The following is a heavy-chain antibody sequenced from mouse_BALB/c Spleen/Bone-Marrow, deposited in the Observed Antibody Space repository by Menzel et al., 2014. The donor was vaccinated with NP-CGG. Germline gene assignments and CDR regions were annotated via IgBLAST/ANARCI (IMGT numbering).Heavy chain of an antibody. CDR2: SRNKANGYTT. CDR3: ARDINYDNYWYFDV. D-gene: IGHD2-4*01. Sequence: EVKVEESGGGLAQPGGSLRLSCATSGFTFTDYYMSWVRQPPGKALEWLGFSRNKANGYTTEYSASVKGRFTISRDNSQSILYLQMNTLRAEDGATYFCARDINYDNYWYFDVWGAGTTVTVSS. J-gene: IGHJ1*01. V-gene: IGHV7-3*02. CDR1: GFTFTDYY.